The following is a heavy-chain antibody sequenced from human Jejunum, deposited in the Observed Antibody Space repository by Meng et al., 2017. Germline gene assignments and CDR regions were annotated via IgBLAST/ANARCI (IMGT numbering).Heavy chain of an antibody. CDR2: INTDGSTT. CDR3: VRSGGYLDY. Sequence: ESLKISCAASGFTCSSFWLHWVRQAPGKGLVWVSHINTDGSTTNSADPVKGRFTISRDNAKNTLYLQMTSLRDEDTAVYYCVRSGGYLDYWGQGTLVTVSS. D-gene: IGHD2-8*02. V-gene: IGHV3-74*01. J-gene: IGHJ4*02. CDR1: GFTCSSFW.